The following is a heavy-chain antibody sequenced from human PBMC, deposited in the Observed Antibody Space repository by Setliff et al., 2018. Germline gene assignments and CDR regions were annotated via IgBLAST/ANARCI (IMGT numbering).Heavy chain of an antibody. D-gene: IGHD2-2*01. V-gene: IGHV1-18*01. CDR2: ISAYSGNT. J-gene: IGHJ4*02. CDR1: GYKFNDYA. CDR3: SRLVRYCTTTTCQRASGGEF. Sequence: SVKVSCKTSGYKFNDYAISWVRQGPGQGFEWMGWISAYSGNTYYAQKLHDRVTLTTDTSTSTAYMELRSLGTDDTAVYYCSRLVRYCTTTTCQRASGGEFWGQGTLVTVSS.